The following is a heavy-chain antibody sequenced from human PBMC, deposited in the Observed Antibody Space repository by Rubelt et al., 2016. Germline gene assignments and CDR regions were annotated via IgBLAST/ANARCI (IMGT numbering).Heavy chain of an antibody. CDR2: ISSSSSNI. J-gene: IGHJ4*02. Sequence: EVQLVESGGGLVKPGGSLRLSCAASGFTFSYYSMNWVRQAPGKGLEWVSFISSSSSNIYYADSMKGRFTISRDNAKNSVYLQMNSLRAEDTAVYHCAISDPNGQFDYWGQGTLVTVST. D-gene: IGHD2-8*01. CDR3: AISDPNGQFDY. CDR1: GFTFSYYS. V-gene: IGHV3-21*01.